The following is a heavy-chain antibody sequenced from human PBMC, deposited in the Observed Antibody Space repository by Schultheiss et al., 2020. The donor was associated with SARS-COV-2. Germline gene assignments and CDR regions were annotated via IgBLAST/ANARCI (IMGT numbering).Heavy chain of an antibody. J-gene: IGHJ6*02. CDR2: ISWNSGSI. V-gene: IGHV3-9*01. CDR3: ARGGYCSSTSCPFYYYYGMDV. D-gene: IGHD2-2*01. Sequence: GGSLRLSCAASGFTFDDYAMHWVRQAPGKGLEWVSGISWNSGSIGYADSVKGRFTISRDNAKNSLYLQMNSLRAEDTAVYYCARGGYCSSTSCPFYYYYGMDVWGQGTTVTVSS. CDR1: GFTFDDYA.